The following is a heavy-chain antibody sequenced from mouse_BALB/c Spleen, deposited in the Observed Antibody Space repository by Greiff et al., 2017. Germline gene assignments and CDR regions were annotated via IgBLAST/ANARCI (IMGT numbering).Heavy chain of an antibody. J-gene: IGHJ4*01. CDR3: ARVGLLRAMDY. D-gene: IGHD2-3*01. CDR1: GFTFSSYG. Sequence: VQLKESGGGLVQPGGSLKLSCAASGFTFSSYGMSWVRQTPDKRLELVATINSNGGSTYYPDSVKGRFTISRDNAKNTLYLQMSSLKSEDTAMYYCARVGLLRAMDYWGQGTSVTVSS. CDR2: INSNGGST. V-gene: IGHV5-6-3*01.